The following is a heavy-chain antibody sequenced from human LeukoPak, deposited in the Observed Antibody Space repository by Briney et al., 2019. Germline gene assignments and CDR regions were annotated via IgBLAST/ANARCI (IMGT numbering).Heavy chain of an antibody. CDR3: ATALGYCSGGSCYPYNRFDP. J-gene: IGHJ5*02. CDR2: IYYSGST. V-gene: IGHV4-31*03. Sequence: SETLSLTCTVSGGSISSGGYYWSWIRQHPGKGLEWIGYIYYSGSTYYNPSLKSRVTISVDTSKNQFSLKLSSVTAADTAVYYCATALGYCSGGSCYPYNRFDPWGQGTLVTVSS. D-gene: IGHD2-15*01. CDR1: GGSISSGGYY.